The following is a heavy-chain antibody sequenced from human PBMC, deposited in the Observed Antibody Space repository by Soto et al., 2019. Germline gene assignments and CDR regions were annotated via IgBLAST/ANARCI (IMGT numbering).Heavy chain of an antibody. CDR1: GYSFTSCW. V-gene: IGHV5-10-1*01. CDR3: ASHYSSSHYGMDV. CDR2: LDPRDSYT. J-gene: IGHJ6*02. D-gene: IGHD6-6*01. Sequence: PGQSLKISCKGSGYSFTSCWISWVRQMPGKGLEWMGRLDPRDSYTNNSPSFQGDVTISADKSISTAYLQWSSLKASDTAMYYCASHYSSSHYGMDVWGQGTTGTV.